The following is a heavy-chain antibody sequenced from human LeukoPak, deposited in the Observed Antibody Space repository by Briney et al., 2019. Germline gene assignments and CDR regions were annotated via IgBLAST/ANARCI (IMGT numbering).Heavy chain of an antibody. Sequence: GGSLRLSFAASGFTFRYYVMHGVRRAAGKGLEWVAVIWNDGSNRYYADSVKGRFTISKDNFQYTLYLQMNSLRAEDTAVYFCVRVSSSTSCPDCYNMDVWGTGTTVTVS. V-gene: IGHV3-33*01. CDR3: VRVSSSTSCPDCYNMDV. CDR2: IWNDGSNR. J-gene: IGHJ6*03. D-gene: IGHD2-2*01. CDR1: GFTFRYYV.